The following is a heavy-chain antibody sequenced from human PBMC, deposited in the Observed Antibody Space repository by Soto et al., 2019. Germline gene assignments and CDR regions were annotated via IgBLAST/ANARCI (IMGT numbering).Heavy chain of an antibody. Sequence: QVQLVQTGAEVKKPGSSVKVSCKASGGTFSSYAISWVRQAPGQGLEWMGGIIPIFGTANYAQKFQGRVKITAHESTSTGYMELSRLRNEDTAVYYCARVSFGGRYYFDYWGQGTLVTVSS. J-gene: IGHJ4*02. V-gene: IGHV1-69*12. D-gene: IGHD2-15*01. CDR2: IIPIFGTA. CDR3: ARVSFGGRYYFDY. CDR1: GGTFSSYA.